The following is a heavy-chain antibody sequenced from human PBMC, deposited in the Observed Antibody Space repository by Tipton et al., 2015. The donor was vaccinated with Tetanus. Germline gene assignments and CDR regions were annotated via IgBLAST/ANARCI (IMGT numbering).Heavy chain of an antibody. J-gene: IGHJ4*02. D-gene: IGHD5-24*01. CDR1: GGSLRSGDHY. Sequence: TLSLTCTVSGGSLRSGDHYWSWIRQPPGNGLEWIGYIYNSGNTNYNPSLKSRVTISVDTSKNQFSLKLNSVTAADTAVYYCARGRDGYNYPFDYWGQGTLVIVSS. V-gene: IGHV4-61*08. CDR2: IYNSGNT. CDR3: ARGRDGYNYPFDY.